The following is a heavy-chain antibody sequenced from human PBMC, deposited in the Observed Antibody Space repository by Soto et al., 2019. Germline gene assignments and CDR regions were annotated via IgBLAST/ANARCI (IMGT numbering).Heavy chain of an antibody. J-gene: IGHJ4*02. D-gene: IGHD6-19*01. CDR1: GFIFDSYG. CDR2: VSYDGSNK. V-gene: IGHV3-30*03. CDR3: ARGYSSGPDY. Sequence: GGSLRLSCAASGFIFDSYGMHWVRQAPGRGLEWVALVSYDGSNKYYADFVKGRFTISRDNSKNTLYLQMNSLRVEDTALYYCARGYSSGPDYWGRG.